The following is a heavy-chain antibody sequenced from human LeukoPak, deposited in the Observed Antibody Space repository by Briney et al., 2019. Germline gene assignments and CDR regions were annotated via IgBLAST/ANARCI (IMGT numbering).Heavy chain of an antibody. Sequence: ASVKVFCKAFGYTFSDFFIHWVGQAPGQGLEWMGWINPNSGGTNYAQKFQGRVTMTRDTSISTAYMELSRLRSDDTAVYSCARVDHDWLQPAFDYWGQGTLVTVSS. J-gene: IGHJ4*02. CDR2: INPNSGGT. CDR3: ARVDHDWLQPAFDY. CDR1: GYTFSDFF. D-gene: IGHD5-24*01. V-gene: IGHV1-2*02.